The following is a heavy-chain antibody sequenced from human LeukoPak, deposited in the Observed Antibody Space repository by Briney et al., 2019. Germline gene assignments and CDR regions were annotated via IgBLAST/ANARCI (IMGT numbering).Heavy chain of an antibody. CDR1: GGTFSSYA. V-gene: IGHV1-69*05. D-gene: IGHD2-2*01. CDR3: ARYCSSTSCYGGDWNRAPFDY. CDR2: IIPIFGTA. J-gene: IGHJ4*02. Sequence: EASVKVSCKASGGTFSSYAISWVRQAPGQGLEWMGGIIPIFGTANYAQKFQGRVTITTDESTSTAYMELSSLRSEDTAVYYCARYCSSTSCYGGDWNRAPFDYWGQGTLVTVSS.